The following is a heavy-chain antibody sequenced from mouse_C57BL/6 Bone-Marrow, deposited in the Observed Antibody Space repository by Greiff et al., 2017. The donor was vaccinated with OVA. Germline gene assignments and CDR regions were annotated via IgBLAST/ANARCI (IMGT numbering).Heavy chain of an antibody. Sequence: EVKLMESGAELVRPGASVKLSCTASGFNIKDYYMHWVKQRPEQGLEWIGRIDPEDGDTDYAPKFQGKAPMTADTSSNTAYLQLSSLTSEDTAVYYCTTFYYGVYFDCWGQGTTLTVTS. CDR3: TTFYYGVYFDC. CDR1: GFNIKDYY. J-gene: IGHJ2*01. D-gene: IGHD1-1*01. V-gene: IGHV14-1*01. CDR2: IDPEDGDT.